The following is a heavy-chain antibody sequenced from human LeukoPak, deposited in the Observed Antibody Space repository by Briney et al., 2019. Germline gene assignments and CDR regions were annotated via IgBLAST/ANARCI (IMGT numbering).Heavy chain of an antibody. CDR1: GFTFSSYS. CDR3: ARDLN. Sequence: GGSLRLSCAVSGFTFSSYSMNWVRQAPGKGLGWVSSISSSSSYIYYGDSVKGRFTISRDNAKNSLYLQLNSLRAEDTAVYYCARDLNWGQGTLVTVSS. J-gene: IGHJ4*02. V-gene: IGHV3-21*01. CDR2: ISSSSSYI.